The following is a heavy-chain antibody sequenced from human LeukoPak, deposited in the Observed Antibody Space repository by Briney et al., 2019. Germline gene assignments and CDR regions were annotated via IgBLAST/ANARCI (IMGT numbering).Heavy chain of an antibody. CDR3: ARSRRSSSLAYYYYYMDV. D-gene: IGHD6-6*01. J-gene: IGHJ6*03. CDR1: GGSISSYY. V-gene: IGHV4-4*07. CDR2: IYTSGST. Sequence: SETLSLTCTVSGGSISSYYWIWIRQPAGKGLEWIGRIYTSGSTNYNPSLKSRVTMSVDTSKNQFSLKLSSVTAADTAVYYCARSRRSSSLAYYYYYMDVWGKGTTVTVSS.